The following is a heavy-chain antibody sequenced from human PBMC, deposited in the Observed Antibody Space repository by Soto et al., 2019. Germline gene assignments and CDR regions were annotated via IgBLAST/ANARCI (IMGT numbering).Heavy chain of an antibody. V-gene: IGHV1-69*13. D-gene: IGHD2-8*01. CDR1: GGTFSSYA. J-gene: IGHJ5*02. Sequence: ASVKVSCKASGGTFSSYAISWVRQAPGQGLEWMGGIIPIFGTANYAQKFQGRVTITADESTSTAYMELSSLRSEDTAVYYCTTDLYLLMVYAPLPWFDPWGQGTLVTVSS. CDR2: IIPIFGTA. CDR3: TTDLYLLMVYAPLPWFDP.